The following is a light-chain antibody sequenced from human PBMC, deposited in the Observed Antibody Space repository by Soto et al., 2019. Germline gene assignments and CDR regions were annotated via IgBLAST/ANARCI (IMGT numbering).Light chain of an antibody. J-gene: IGKJ1*01. V-gene: IGKV1-5*01. Sequence: DIQMTHSPSTLSASVVDRVTITFRASQSISSWLAWYQQKPGKAPKVLIYDASNLQSGVPSRFSGSGYGKEFILTISSLQPDDFATYYCKHYGGMWTFGQGTKVDIK. CDR3: KHYGGMWT. CDR1: QSISSW. CDR2: DAS.